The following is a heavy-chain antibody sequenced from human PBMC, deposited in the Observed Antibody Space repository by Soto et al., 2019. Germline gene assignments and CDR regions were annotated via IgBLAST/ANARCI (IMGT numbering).Heavy chain of an antibody. CDR1: GYTFTSHW. CDR3: ARHRGYYFDS. J-gene: IGHJ4*02. Sequence: PGESLKISCKGSGYTFTSHWIGWVRQMPGKGLEWMGIIYPGDSDTRYSPSFQGQVTISADRSVSTASLHWSSLKASDTAIYYCARHRGYYFDSWGQGTLVTVSS. V-gene: IGHV5-51*01. CDR2: IYPGDSDT. D-gene: IGHD3-16*01.